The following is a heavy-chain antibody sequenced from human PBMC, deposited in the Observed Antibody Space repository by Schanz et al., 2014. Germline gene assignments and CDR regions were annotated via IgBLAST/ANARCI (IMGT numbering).Heavy chain of an antibody. CDR2: ISSSSSTI. CDR1: GFTFSGYS. Sequence: EVQLVESGGGLVQPGGSLRLSCAASGFTFSGYSMNWVRQAPGKGLEWVAYISSSSSTIHYANSVKGRFTISRDNAKNSLYLQMNSLRADDTAVDYCARDLPRTFHFAYWGQGTLVTVSS. J-gene: IGHJ4*02. CDR3: ARDLPRTFHFAY. V-gene: IGHV3-48*01.